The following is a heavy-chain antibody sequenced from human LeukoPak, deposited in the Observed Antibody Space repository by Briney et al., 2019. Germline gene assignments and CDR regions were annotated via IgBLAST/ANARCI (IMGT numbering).Heavy chain of an antibody. D-gene: IGHD3-9*01. CDR2: INHSGST. V-gene: IGHV4-34*01. CDR1: GGSFSGYY. Sequence: PSETLSLTCAVYGGSFSGYYWSWIRQPPGKGLEWIGEINHSGSTNYNPSLKSRVTISVDTSKNQFSLKLSSVTAADTAVYYCARGYVSSYDILTGYYKYNWIDPWGQGTLATVSS. J-gene: IGHJ5*02. CDR3: ARGYVSSYDILTGYYKYNWIDP.